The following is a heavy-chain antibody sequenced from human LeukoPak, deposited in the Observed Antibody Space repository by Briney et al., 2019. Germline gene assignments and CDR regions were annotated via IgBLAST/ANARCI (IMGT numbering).Heavy chain of an antibody. CDR3: ARDPGIPAAGTVGYFDY. J-gene: IGHJ4*02. V-gene: IGHV3-7*01. D-gene: IGHD6-13*01. CDR2: INQDGGEK. CDR1: GFTFSSYW. Sequence: GGSLRLSCAASGFTFSSYWMSWVRQAPGKGLEWVANINQDGGEKFYVDSVKGRFTISRDNAKNSLYLQMNSLRAEDTAVYYCARDPGIPAAGTVGYFDYWGQGTLVTVSS.